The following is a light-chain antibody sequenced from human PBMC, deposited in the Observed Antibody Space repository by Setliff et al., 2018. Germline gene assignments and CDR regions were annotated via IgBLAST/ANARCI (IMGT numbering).Light chain of an antibody. Sequence: QPVLTQPASLSASPGASASLTCTLRSGINVGTYRIYWYQQKPGSPPQYLLRYKSDSDKQQGSGVPSRFSGSKDASANAGILLISGLQSEDEADYYCMIWHSSAWVFGGGTKGTVL. V-gene: IGLV5-45*01. CDR1: SGINVGTYR. J-gene: IGLJ3*02. CDR3: MIWHSSAWV. CDR2: YKSDSDK.